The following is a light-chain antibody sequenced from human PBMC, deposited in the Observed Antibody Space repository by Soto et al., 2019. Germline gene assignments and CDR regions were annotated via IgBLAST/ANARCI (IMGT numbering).Light chain of an antibody. CDR2: AAS. Sequence: DIQMTQSPSSLSASVGDRVTINCRASQGISNYLAWYQQKPGKVPKLLIYAASTLQSGVPSRFSGSGPGTDFTLTISSLQPEDVATYYCQKYNSAPLTFGGGTKVDI. J-gene: IGKJ4*01. V-gene: IGKV1-27*01. CDR1: QGISNY. CDR3: QKYNSAPLT.